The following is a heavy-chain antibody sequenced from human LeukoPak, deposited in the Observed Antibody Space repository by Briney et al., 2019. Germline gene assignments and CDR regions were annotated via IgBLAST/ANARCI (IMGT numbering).Heavy chain of an antibody. CDR2: ISYDGSNK. D-gene: IGHD6-19*01. CDR1: GFTFSSYG. J-gene: IGHJ4*02. CDR3: ARGVRIAVAGYIDY. Sequence: GGSLRLSCAASGFTFSSYGMHWVRQAPGKGLEWVAAISYDGSNKNYADSVKGRFTISRDNSKNTLYLQMNSLRVEDTAVYYCARGVRIAVAGYIDYWGQGTLVTVSS. V-gene: IGHV3-30*03.